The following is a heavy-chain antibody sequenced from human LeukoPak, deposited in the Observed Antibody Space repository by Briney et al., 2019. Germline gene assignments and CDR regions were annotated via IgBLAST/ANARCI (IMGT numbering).Heavy chain of an antibody. CDR2: IIPIFGIA. J-gene: IGHJ6*02. V-gene: IGHV1-69*04. D-gene: IGHD2-15*01. Sequence: AVTVSCKASGGTFTSYVISWVRQAPGQGREGVGRIIPIFGIANYAQKFQGRVTITAAKSTSTDYMELSSMRSEDTAVYSCASLAGYCSGGSCYSPDYYGMDVWGHGNTVTVSS. CDR3: ASLAGYCSGGSCYSPDYYGMDV. CDR1: GGTFTSYV.